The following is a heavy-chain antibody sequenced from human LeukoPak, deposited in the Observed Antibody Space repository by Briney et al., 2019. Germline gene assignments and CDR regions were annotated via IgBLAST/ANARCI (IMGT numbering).Heavy chain of an antibody. D-gene: IGHD3-22*01. V-gene: IGHV3-30*02. Sequence: GGSLRLSCAASGFTFSSYGMHWVRQAPGKGLEWVAFIRYDGSNKYYADSVKGRFTISRDNSKNTLYLQMNSLRAEDTAVYYCAKDTQIVVVMAHAFDIWGQGTMVTVSS. CDR3: AKDTQIVVVMAHAFDI. J-gene: IGHJ3*02. CDR1: GFTFSSYG. CDR2: IRYDGSNK.